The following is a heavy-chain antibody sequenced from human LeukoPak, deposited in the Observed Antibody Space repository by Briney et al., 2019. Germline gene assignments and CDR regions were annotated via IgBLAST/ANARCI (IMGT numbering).Heavy chain of an antibody. CDR1: GFTFTDYW. V-gene: IGHV3-7*01. J-gene: IGHJ4*02. CDR3: ARDPPLRWGEANEGYFDY. Sequence: PGGSLRLSCAASGFTFTDYWMNWVRQAPGKGLEWVASIKQDGSDKYYVDSVKGRLTISRDNARDSLYLQMNSLRAEDTAVYYCARDPPLRWGEANEGYFDYWGQGTLVTVSS. CDR2: IKQDGSDK. D-gene: IGHD4-23*01.